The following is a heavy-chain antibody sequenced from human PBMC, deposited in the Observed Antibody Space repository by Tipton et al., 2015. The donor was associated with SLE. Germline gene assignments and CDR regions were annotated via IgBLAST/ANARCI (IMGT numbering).Heavy chain of an antibody. Sequence: QVQLVQSGAEVKPSQTLSLTCAISGDSVSSNSAAWNWIRQSPSRGLEWLGRTYYRSKWYNDYAVSVKSRITINPDTSKNQFSLQLNSVTPEDTAVYYCARALLTVSGSPYGEFDPRGQGTLVTVSS. CDR1: GDSVSSNSAA. CDR3: ARALLTVSGSPYGEFDP. D-gene: IGHD1-26*01. V-gene: IGHV6-1*01. J-gene: IGHJ5*02. CDR2: TYYRSKWYN.